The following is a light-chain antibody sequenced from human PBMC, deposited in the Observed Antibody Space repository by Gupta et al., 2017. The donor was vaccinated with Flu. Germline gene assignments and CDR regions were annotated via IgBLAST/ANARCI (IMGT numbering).Light chain of an antibody. CDR3: HQDDSYPWT. CDR2: EAS. J-gene: IGKJ1*01. CDR1: QNIRHW. Sequence: DIQMTQSPSTLSASVGDRVTITCRASQNIRHWLAWYQQKPGKAPNLLIYEASILENGVSSSFSGSGFGTEFTLTISILHPGDFGTYYCHQDDSYPWTFGQGTRVEMK. V-gene: IGKV1-5*03.